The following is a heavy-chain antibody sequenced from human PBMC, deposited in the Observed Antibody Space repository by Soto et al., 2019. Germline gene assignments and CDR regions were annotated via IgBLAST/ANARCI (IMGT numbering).Heavy chain of an antibody. CDR2: IYYSGST. CDR1: GGSASSGSYY. D-gene: IGHD6-6*01. J-gene: IGHJ4*02. V-gene: IGHV4-61*01. CDR3: AREAIAARNFDY. Sequence: PSETLSLTCTVSGGSASSGSYYWSWIRQPPGKGLEWVGYIYYSGSTNYNPSLKSRVTISVDTSKNQFSLKLSSVTAADTAVYYCAREAIAARNFDYWGQGTLVTVSS.